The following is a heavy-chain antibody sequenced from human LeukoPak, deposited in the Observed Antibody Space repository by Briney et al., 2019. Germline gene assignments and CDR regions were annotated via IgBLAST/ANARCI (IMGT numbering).Heavy chain of an antibody. CDR1: GFIFRDYV. V-gene: IGHV3-23*05. D-gene: IGHD3-10*01. Sequence: GGSLRLSCTASGFIFRDYVMSWVRQAPGKGPEWVAAIWRTGDWTHYVDSVKGRFTISRDNSKNTLYLQMNSLRAEDTAVYYCAKSSGVRVLPYPFDYWGQGILVTVSS. J-gene: IGHJ4*02. CDR2: IWRTGDWT. CDR3: AKSSGVRVLPYPFDY.